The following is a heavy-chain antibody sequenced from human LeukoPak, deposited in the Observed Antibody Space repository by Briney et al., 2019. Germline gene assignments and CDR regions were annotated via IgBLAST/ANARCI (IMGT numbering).Heavy chain of an antibody. CDR1: GFTFGSYG. CDR3: AKDYDFWSGYIGY. Sequence: PGGSLRLSCAASGFTFGSYGMHWVRQAPGKGLEWVAVISYDGSNKYYADSVKGRFTISRDNSKNTLYLQMNSLRAEDTAVYYCAKDYDFWSGYIGYWGQGTLVTVSS. D-gene: IGHD3-3*01. V-gene: IGHV3-30*18. CDR2: ISYDGSNK. J-gene: IGHJ4*02.